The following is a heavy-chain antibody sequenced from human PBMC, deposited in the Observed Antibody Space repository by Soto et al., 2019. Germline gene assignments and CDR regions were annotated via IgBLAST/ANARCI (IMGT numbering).Heavy chain of an antibody. V-gene: IGHV5-10-1*01. D-gene: IGHD2-2*01. CDR3: ARRYCSRADCYSDS. CDR2: IDPGDSSA. J-gene: IGHJ4*02. CDR1: GYTFFSFW. Sequence: GESLKISCHGSGYTFFSFWIFWVLQVPGKGLEWVGRIDPGDSSATYSPTFQGHVTISADRSTRSAYLQWRSLRASDTAIYFCARRYCSRADCYSDSWGQGSLVTVYS.